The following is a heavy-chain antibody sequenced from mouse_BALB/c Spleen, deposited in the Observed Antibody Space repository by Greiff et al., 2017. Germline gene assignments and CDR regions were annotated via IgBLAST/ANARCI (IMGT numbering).Heavy chain of an antibody. V-gene: IGHV1-62-2*01. CDR3: ARHEVVWDGNYGGNAMDY. CDR2: FYPGSGSI. J-gene: IGHJ4*01. Sequence: QVQLKESGAWLVKPGASVKLSCKASGYTFTEYIIHWVKQRSGQGLEWIGWFYPGSGSIKYNEKFKDKATLTADKSSSTVYMELSRLTSEDSAVYFCARHEVVWDGNYGGNAMDYWGQGTSVTVSS. D-gene: IGHD2-1*01. CDR1: GYTFTEYI.